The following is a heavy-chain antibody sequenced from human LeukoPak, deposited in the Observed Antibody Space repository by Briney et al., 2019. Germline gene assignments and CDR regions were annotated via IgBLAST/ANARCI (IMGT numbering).Heavy chain of an antibody. Sequence: ASVKVSCKASGYTFTGYAMHWVRQARGQRLEWMGWINAGNGNTKYSQKFQGRVTMTRDTSTSTVYMELSSLRSEDTAVYYCARALNYDSSGYYYWGQGTLVTVSS. D-gene: IGHD3-22*01. CDR2: INAGNGNT. CDR3: ARALNYDSSGYYY. V-gene: IGHV1-3*01. J-gene: IGHJ4*02. CDR1: GYTFTGYA.